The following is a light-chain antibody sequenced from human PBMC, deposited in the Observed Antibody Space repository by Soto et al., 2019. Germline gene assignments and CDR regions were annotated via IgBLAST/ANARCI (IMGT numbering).Light chain of an antibody. CDR1: QSISSW. CDR2: KAS. Sequence: DIQMTQSPSTLSASVGDRVTITCRASQSISSWLAWYQQKPGKAPKLLMYKASSLQSGVPSRFSGSGSGTEFTLTISSLQPDDCATYYCQQYKSYPYTFGQGTKLEI. V-gene: IGKV1-5*03. J-gene: IGKJ2*01. CDR3: QQYKSYPYT.